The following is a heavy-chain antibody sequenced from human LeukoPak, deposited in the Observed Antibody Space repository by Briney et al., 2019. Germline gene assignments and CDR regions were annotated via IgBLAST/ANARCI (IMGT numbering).Heavy chain of an antibody. J-gene: IGHJ4*02. CDR3: ARGPPDGSGSYYPGAY. CDR1: GFTFSSYW. V-gene: IGHV3-74*01. D-gene: IGHD3-10*01. CDR2: INSHGSST. Sequence: GGSLRLSCAASGFTFSSYWMHWVRQAPGKGLVWVSRINSHGSSTSYADSVKGRFTISRDNAKNTMYLQMNSLRVEDTAVYYCARGPPDGSGSYYPGAYWGQGTLVTVSS.